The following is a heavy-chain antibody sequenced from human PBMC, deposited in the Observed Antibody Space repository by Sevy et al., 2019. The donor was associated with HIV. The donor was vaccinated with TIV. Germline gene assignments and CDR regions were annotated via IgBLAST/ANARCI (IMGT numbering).Heavy chain of an antibody. D-gene: IGHD1-26*01. CDR2: ISSNGGST. V-gene: IGHV3-64*01. CDR1: GFTFSSSA. Sequence: GRSLRLSCAASGFTFSSSAMHWVRQAPGKGLEYVSAISSNGGSTYYANSVKGRFTISRDNSKNTLYLQMGSLRAEDMAVYYCARVYSGSYYDAFDIWGQGTMVTVSS. CDR3: ARVYSGSYYDAFDI. J-gene: IGHJ3*02.